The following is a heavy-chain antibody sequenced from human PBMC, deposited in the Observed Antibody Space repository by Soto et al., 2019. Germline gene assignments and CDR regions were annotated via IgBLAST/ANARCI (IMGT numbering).Heavy chain of an antibody. Sequence: RRLSCAATGLSFRNYAISWVRKATGKGWEGISTLTGSSSNIYQGDLGKARFAISRDVSRNTLYLQMNSLTADYTAVYYCANGRATYGLLTHDYWGQGTLVTISS. J-gene: IGHJ4*02. D-gene: IGHD3-10*01. CDR3: ANGRATYGLLTHDY. CDR2: LTGSSSNI. V-gene: IGHV3-23*01. CDR1: GLSFRNYA.